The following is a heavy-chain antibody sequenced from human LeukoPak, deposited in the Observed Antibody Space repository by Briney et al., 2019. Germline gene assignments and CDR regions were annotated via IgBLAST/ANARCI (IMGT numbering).Heavy chain of an antibody. CDR3: ARGLPSYGDYVDYYFYMDV. CDR1: GDSISGFY. Sequence: PSETLSLTCTVSGDSISGFYWSWIRQPAWKGVQWIGRISTSGSTNYNPSLKSRVTMSVDRSTNEFSLTVRSVTAADTALYYCARGLPSYGDYVDYYFYMDVWGKGTTATVSS. J-gene: IGHJ6*03. D-gene: IGHD4-17*01. V-gene: IGHV4-4*07. CDR2: ISTSGST.